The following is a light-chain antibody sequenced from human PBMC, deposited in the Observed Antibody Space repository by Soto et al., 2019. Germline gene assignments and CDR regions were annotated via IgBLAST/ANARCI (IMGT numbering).Light chain of an antibody. J-gene: IGLJ1*01. V-gene: IGLV2-14*01. Sequence: QSALTQPASVSGSPGQSITISCTGARSDVGNYDYVSWYQQHPGKAPKLIMYAVSRRPSGVSSRFSGSKSGNTASLTISGLQAEDEAAYYCCSFTATNTLVVFGTGTKLTVL. CDR2: AVS. CDR3: CSFTATNTLVV. CDR1: RSDVGNYDY.